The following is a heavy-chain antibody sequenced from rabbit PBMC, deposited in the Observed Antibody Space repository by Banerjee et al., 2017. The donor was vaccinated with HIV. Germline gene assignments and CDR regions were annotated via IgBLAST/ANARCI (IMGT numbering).Heavy chain of an antibody. CDR3: ARDLAGVIGWNFNL. Sequence: QEQLEESGGDLVKPEGSLTLSCKASGFDFSNYYLSWVRQAPGKGLEWIACINTSTGNTVYASWAKGRFTISKTSSTTVTLQMTSLTAADTATYFCARDLAGVIGWNFNLWGPGTLVTVS. V-gene: IGHV1S45*01. J-gene: IGHJ4*01. D-gene: IGHD4-1*01. CDR2: INTSTGNT. CDR1: GFDFSNYYL.